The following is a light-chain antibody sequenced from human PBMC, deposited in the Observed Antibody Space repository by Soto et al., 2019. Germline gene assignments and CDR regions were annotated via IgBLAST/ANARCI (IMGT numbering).Light chain of an antibody. Sequence: QSVLTQPPSVSAAPGRKVTISCSGSSSNIGNKYVSWYQQLPGTAPKLIIYDNNKRPSGIPDRFSGSKSGTSATLGITGLQTGDEADYYCGTWDSSLSAGVFGGGTQLTVL. J-gene: IGLJ2*01. V-gene: IGLV1-51*01. CDR2: DNN. CDR1: SSNIGNKY. CDR3: GTWDSSLSAGV.